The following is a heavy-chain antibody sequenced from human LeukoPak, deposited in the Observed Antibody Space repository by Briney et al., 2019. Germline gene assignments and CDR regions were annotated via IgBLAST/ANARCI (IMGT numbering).Heavy chain of an antibody. Sequence: GGSLRLSCAASGFTFSSYAMSWVRQAPGKGLEWVSAISGSGGSTYYADSVKGRFTISRDNSKNTLYLQMNSLRAEDTAVYYCAKGGDSSGYYYDLDFWAQGTLVTVSS. CDR2: ISGSGGST. V-gene: IGHV3-23*01. CDR3: AKGGDSSGYYYDLDF. CDR1: GFTFSSYA. J-gene: IGHJ4*02. D-gene: IGHD3-22*01.